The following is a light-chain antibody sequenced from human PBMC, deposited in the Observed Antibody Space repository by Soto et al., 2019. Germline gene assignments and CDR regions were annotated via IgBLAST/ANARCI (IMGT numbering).Light chain of an antibody. J-gene: IGKJ1*01. V-gene: IGKV1-5*03. CDR2: RAS. CDR1: QSVDTW. Sequence: DIQMTQSPSTLSASIGDTVTITCRTSQSVDTWLAWYQHKAGKAPKLLLYRASSLATGVPSRFIGSGSGTAFTLTITSLQPDDFATYYCQHYNDYSRVFGQGTQVEIK. CDR3: QHYNDYSRV.